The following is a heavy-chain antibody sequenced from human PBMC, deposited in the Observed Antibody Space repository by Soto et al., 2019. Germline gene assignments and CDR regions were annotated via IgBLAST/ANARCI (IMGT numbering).Heavy chain of an antibody. V-gene: IGHV4-59*01. CDR1: GGSISGYY. J-gene: IGHJ6*02. Sequence: SETLSLTCTVSGGSISGYYWSWIRQPPGKGLEWIGYMYNTGSTVYNPSFKSRVTISLDTSKNQFSLKLNSVTAADTAVYYCARDLWGYCGTDCYPLDVWGQGTTVTVS. CDR3: ARDLWGYCGTDCYPLDV. D-gene: IGHD2-21*02. CDR2: MYNTGST.